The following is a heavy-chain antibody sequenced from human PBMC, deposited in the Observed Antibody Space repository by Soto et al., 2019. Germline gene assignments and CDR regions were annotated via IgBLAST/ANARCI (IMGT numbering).Heavy chain of an antibody. CDR3: ARDQGRIAADGTLDY. D-gene: IGHD6-13*01. V-gene: IGHV3-33*01. J-gene: IGHJ4*02. CDR1: GFTFSSYC. CDR2: IWYDGSNK. Sequence: PGGSLRLSGAGSGFTFSSYCIHWVRQAPCKGLEWVAVIWYDGSNKYYADSVKGRFTISRDNSKNTLYLQMNSLRAEDTAVYYCARDQGRIAADGTLDYGGQGTLVAFSS.